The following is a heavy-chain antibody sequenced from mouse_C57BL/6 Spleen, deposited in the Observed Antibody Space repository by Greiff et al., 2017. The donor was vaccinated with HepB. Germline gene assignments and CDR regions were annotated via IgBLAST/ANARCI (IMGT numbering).Heavy chain of an antibody. CDR2: INPNNGGT. CDR1: GYTFTDYY. V-gene: IGHV1-26*01. CDR3: ARYYYGSSHLDY. Sequence: EVQLQQSGPELVKPGASVKISCKASGYTFTDYYMNWVKQSHGKSLEWIGDINPNNGGTSYNQKFKGKATLTVDKSSSTAYMELRSLTSEDSAVYYCARYYYGSSHLDYWGQGTTLTVSS. D-gene: IGHD1-1*01. J-gene: IGHJ2*01.